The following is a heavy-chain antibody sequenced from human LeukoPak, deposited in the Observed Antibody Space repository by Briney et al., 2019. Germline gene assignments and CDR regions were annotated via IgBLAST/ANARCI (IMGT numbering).Heavy chain of an antibody. CDR3: PKYVVVAGPTLGDY. D-gene: IGHD6-19*01. J-gene: IGHJ4*02. CDR1: GFTFDDYA. CDR2: ISGDGGST. Sequence: GGSLRLSCAASGFTFDDYAMHWVRQAPGKGLELVSLISGDGGSTYYADSVKGRFTISRDNSKNSLYLQMNSLRTEDTALYYCPKYVVVAGPTLGDYWGQGTLITVSS. V-gene: IGHV3-43*02.